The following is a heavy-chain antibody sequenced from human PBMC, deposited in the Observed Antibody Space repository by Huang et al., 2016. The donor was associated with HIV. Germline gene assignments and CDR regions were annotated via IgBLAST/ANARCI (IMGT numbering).Heavy chain of an antibody. D-gene: IGHD2-2*01. CDR2: IYYSGST. Sequence: QLQLQESGPGLVKPSETLSLTCSVAGGSISSSSYYWGWIRQPPGKGLEWIGSIYYSGSTFYNPSLKSRITIAVGTSKNQCSRRLVSVTAADTSVYYCARNMDCSSSSCLAGGHERGPFDMWGQGTMVTVSS. CDR3: ARNMDCSSSSCLAGGHERGPFDM. J-gene: IGHJ3*02. V-gene: IGHV4-39*01. CDR1: GGSISSSSYY.